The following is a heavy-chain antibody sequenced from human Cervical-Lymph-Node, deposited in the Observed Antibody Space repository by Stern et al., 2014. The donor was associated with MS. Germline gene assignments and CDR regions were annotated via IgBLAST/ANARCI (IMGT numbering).Heavy chain of an antibody. CDR1: GYTFTNYG. J-gene: IGHJ3*02. Sequence: QMQLVESGAEVKKPGASVKVSCKASGYTFTNYGVSWVRQAPGQGLEWMGWTNGHNGKTYYAQKFQGKVTMTTDTSTSTAYMELRSLRSDDTAVYFCARVPAAMHDAFDIWGQGTMVTVSS. CDR3: ARVPAAMHDAFDI. V-gene: IGHV1-18*01. D-gene: IGHD2-2*01. CDR2: TNGHNGKT.